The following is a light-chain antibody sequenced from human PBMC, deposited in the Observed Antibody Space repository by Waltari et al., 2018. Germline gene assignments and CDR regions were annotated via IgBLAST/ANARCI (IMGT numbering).Light chain of an antibody. CDR1: VLPKQY. CDR2: KDT. J-gene: IGLJ2*01. V-gene: IGLV3-25*03. CDR3: QSIDVDALT. Sequence: SFELTQPPSVSVSPGQTATITCSGDVLPKQYVYWYQQKPGQAPVLLIYKDTERPSGIPWGFSGATAGTGTTVTLTIGGVQAEDEADYYCQSIDVDALTFGGGTKLTVL.